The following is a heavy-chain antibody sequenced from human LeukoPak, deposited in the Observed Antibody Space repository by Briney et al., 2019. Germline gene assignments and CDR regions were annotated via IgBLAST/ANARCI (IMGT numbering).Heavy chain of an antibody. CDR1: GGTFSSYA. V-gene: IGHV1-69*13. J-gene: IGHJ4*02. D-gene: IGHD3-22*01. CDR3: ARVLRGKGITMIVVVPTSYYFDY. CDR2: IIPIFGTA. Sequence: ASVKVSCKASGGTFSSYAISWVRQAPGQGLEWMGGIIPIFGTANYAQKFQGRATITADESTSTAYMELSSLRAEDTAVYYCARVLRGKGITMIVVVPTSYYFDYWGQGTLVTVSS.